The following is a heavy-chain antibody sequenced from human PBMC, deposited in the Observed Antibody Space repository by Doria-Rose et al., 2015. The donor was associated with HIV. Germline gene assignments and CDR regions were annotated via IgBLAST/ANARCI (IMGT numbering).Heavy chain of an antibody. CDR3: ARIKSSRWYHKYYFDF. CDR2: IFSDDER. J-gene: IGHJ4*02. CDR1: GVSLSSPGMG. Sequence: QITLKESGPVPVKPTETLTLTCTVSGVSLSSPGMGVSWIRQPPGKALEWLANIFSDDERSYKTSLKSRLTISRSTSKSQVVLTMTDMDPVDTATYYCARIKSSRWYHKYYFDFWGQGTLVIVSA. V-gene: IGHV2-26*01. D-gene: IGHD6-13*01.